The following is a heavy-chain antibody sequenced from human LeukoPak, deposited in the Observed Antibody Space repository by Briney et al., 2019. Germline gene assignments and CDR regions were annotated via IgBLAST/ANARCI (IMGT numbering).Heavy chain of an antibody. D-gene: IGHD6-13*01. CDR2: INPNSGGT. V-gene: IGHV1-2*02. CDR1: GYTFTSHY. CDR3: ASSSIAAAGTSDAFDI. Sequence: ASVKVSCKASGYTFTSHYMHWVRQAPGQGLEWMGWINPNSGGTNYAQKFQGRVTMTRDTSISTAYVELSRLRSDDTAVYYCASSSIAAAGTSDAFDIWGQGTTVTVSS. J-gene: IGHJ3*02.